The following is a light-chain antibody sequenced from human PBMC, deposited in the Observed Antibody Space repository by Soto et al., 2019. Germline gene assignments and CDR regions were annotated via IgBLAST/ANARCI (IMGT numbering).Light chain of an antibody. CDR2: DVT. CDR1: SSDVSSYNY. CDR3: TSYTTSSTYV. J-gene: IGLJ1*01. Sequence: QSALAQPASVSGSPGQSITIFCTGTSSDVSSYNYVSWYQQHPGRAPKLMIYDVTNRPSGVSNRFSGSKSGSTASLTISGLQAEDEADYFCTSYTTSSTYVFGTGTKLTVL. V-gene: IGLV2-14*03.